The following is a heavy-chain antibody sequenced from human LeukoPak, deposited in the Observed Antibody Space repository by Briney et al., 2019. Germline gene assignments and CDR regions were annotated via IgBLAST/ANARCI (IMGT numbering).Heavy chain of an antibody. CDR1: GYTFTSYG. CDR3: ARAVNGDGYSLIDY. Sequence: GASVKVSCKASGYTFTSYGISWVRQAPGQGLEWMGWISAYNGNTNYAQKLQGRVTMTTDTSTSTAYMELRSLRSDDTAVYYCARAVNGDGYSLIDYWGQGTLVTVSS. J-gene: IGHJ4*02. CDR2: ISAYNGNT. D-gene: IGHD5-24*01. V-gene: IGHV1-18*01.